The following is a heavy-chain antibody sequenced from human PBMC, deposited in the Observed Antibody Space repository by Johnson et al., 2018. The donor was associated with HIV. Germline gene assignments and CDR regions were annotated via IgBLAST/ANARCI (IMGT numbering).Heavy chain of an antibody. D-gene: IGHD2-15*01. CDR3: AKGQVVVAATSAFDI. J-gene: IGHJ3*02. CDR1: GFTFSSYA. V-gene: IGHV3-30*04. CDR2: ISYDGKST. Sequence: QVQLVESGGGVVQPGRSLRLSCAASGFTFSSYAMHWVRQAPGKGLEWVAVISYDGKSTYYADSVKGRFTISRDNSKNTLYVQMNSLRGEDTAVYYCAKGQVVVAATSAFDIWGQGTMVTVSS.